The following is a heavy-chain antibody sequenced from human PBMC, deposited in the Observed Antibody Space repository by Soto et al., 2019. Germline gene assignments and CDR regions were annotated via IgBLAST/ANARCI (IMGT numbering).Heavy chain of an antibody. CDR3: AKAPIAARARWGDS. V-gene: IGHV3-23*01. Sequence: PGGSVRLSCAASGFTFRRYAMSWVRHAPGKGLEWVSGISSSGSSTDYADSVKGRFTIYRDNSKNTLFLQMNRLRDEDTAIYYCAKAPIAARARWGDSWGQGTLVTVSS. CDR2: ISSSGSST. D-gene: IGHD6-6*01. J-gene: IGHJ4*02. CDR1: GFTFRRYA.